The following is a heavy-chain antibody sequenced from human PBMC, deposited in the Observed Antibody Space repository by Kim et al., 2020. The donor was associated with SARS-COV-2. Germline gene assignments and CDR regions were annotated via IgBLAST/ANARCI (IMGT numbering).Heavy chain of an antibody. J-gene: IGHJ6*02. CDR2: IIPIFGTA. CDR1: GGTFSSYA. D-gene: IGHD2-2*01. Sequence: SVKVSCKASGGTFSSYAISWVRQAPGQGLEWMGGIIPIFGTATYAQKFQGRVTITADESTSTAYMELSSLRSEDTTVYYCARETLGDIVVVPAGYYYYGMDVWGQGTTVTVSS. CDR3: ARETLGDIVVVPAGYYYYGMDV. V-gene: IGHV1-69*13.